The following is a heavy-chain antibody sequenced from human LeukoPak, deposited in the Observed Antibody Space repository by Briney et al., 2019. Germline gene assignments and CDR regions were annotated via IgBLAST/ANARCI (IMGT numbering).Heavy chain of an antibody. Sequence: GGSLRLSCAASGFTFSSYSMNWVRQAPGKGLEWVSSITSSNNYIYYGDSVKGRFTISRDDAKNSLFLQMNSLKAEDTATYYCARGEFGDYYYFYMDVWGKGTTVTVSS. J-gene: IGHJ6*03. CDR1: GFTFSSYS. CDR3: ARGEFGDYYYFYMDV. D-gene: IGHD2/OR15-2a*01. CDR2: ITSSNNYI. V-gene: IGHV3-21*01.